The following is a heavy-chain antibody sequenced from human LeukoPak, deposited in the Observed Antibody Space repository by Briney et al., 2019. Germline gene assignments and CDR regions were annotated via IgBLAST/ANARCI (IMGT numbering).Heavy chain of an antibody. J-gene: IGHJ6*03. V-gene: IGHV4-34*01. D-gene: IGHD6-13*01. CDR3: ARGRKTTGYSSSWLAAYYYYYMDV. Sequence: WETLSLTCAVYGGSFSGYYWSWIRQPPGKGLEWIGEINDSGSTNYNPSPKSRVTISVDTSKNQFSLQLSYLTAADKAVYYCARGRKTTGYSSSWLAAYYYYYMDVWGKGTTVTVSS. CDR1: GGSFSGYY. CDR2: INDSGST.